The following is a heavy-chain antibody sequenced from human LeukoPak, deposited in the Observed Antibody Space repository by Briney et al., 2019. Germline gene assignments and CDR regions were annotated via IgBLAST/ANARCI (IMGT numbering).Heavy chain of an antibody. Sequence: ASVKVSCKVSGYTLTELSMHWVRQAPGKGLEWMGRFDPEDGETIYAQKFQGRVTVTEDTSTDTAYMELSSLRSEDTAVYSCARGPNLYSSSWYGAFDIWGQGTMVTVSS. J-gene: IGHJ3*02. CDR2: FDPEDGET. CDR1: GYTLTELS. CDR3: ARGPNLYSSSWYGAFDI. D-gene: IGHD6-13*01. V-gene: IGHV1-24*01.